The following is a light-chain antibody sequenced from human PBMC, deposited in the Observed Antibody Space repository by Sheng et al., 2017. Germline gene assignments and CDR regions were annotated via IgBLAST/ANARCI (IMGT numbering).Light chain of an antibody. CDR2: GAS. V-gene: IGKV3-20*01. CDR3: QQYGSSLFT. CDR1: QSISINY. Sequence: EIVLTQSPGTLSLSPGERATLSCRASQSISINYLAWYQQKPGQAPRLLIYGASSRATGIPDRFSGSGSGTDFTLTISRLEPEDFAVYYCQQYGSSLFTFGGGTKVEIK. J-gene: IGKJ4*01.